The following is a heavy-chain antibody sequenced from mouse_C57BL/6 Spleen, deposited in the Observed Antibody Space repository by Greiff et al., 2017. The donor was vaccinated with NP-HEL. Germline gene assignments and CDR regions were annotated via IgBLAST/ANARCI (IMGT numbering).Heavy chain of an antibody. V-gene: IGHV5-9-1*02. CDR1: GFTFSSYA. Sequence: EVHLVESGGDLVKPGGSLKLSCAASGFTFSSYAMSWVRQTPEKRLEWVAYISSGGDYIYYADTVKGRFTISRDNARNTLYLQMSSLKSEDTAMYYCTRENYYYAMDYWGQGTSVTVSS. CDR2: ISSGGDYI. J-gene: IGHJ4*01. CDR3: TRENYYYAMDY.